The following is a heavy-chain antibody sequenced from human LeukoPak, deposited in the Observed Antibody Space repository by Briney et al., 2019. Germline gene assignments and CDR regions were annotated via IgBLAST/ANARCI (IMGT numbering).Heavy chain of an antibody. Sequence: PGGSLRLSCAASGFTFSSYAMSWVRQAPGKGPEWVSAISGSGGSTYYADSVKGRFTISRDNSKNTLYLQMNSLRAEDTAVYYCAKGLGAAPAEFDYWGQGTLVTVSS. V-gene: IGHV3-23*01. CDR2: ISGSGGST. J-gene: IGHJ4*02. CDR3: AKGLGAAPAEFDY. D-gene: IGHD2-15*01. CDR1: GFTFSSYA.